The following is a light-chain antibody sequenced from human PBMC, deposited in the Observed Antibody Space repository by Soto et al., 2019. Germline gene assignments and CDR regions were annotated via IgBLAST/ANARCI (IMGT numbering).Light chain of an antibody. CDR2: DAS. CDR3: QQRSNWQGT. V-gene: IGKV3-11*01. CDR1: KSVSSY. Sequence: EIVLPQSPATLSLSPGERAPLPCRASKSVSSYLAWYQQKPGQAPRLLIYDASNRATGIPARFSGSGSGTDFTLTISSLEPEDFAVYYCQQRSNWQGTFGGGTKVEIK. J-gene: IGKJ4*01.